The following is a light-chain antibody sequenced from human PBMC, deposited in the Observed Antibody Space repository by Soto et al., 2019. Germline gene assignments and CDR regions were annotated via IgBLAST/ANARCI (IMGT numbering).Light chain of an antibody. J-gene: IGKJ2*01. Sequence: DIQMTQSPSSLSASVGDRVTITCRASQGFRNNLAWYQQKPGKVPKLLIYAASTLQSGVPSRFSGSGSGTDFTLTISSLQPEDVATYYCQKYNSAPHTFGQGTKLEIK. CDR2: AAS. CDR1: QGFRNN. CDR3: QKYNSAPHT. V-gene: IGKV1-27*01.